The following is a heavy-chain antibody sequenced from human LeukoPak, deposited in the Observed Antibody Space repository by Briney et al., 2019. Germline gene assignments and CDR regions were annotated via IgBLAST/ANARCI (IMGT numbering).Heavy chain of an antibody. CDR1: GFTFSSYS. CDR3: ARGDWFDP. J-gene: IGHJ5*02. Sequence: GGSLRLSCAASGFTFSSYSMNWVRQAPGKGLEWVSVIYSGGSTYYADSVKGRFTISRDNSKNTLYLQMNSLRAEDTAVYYCARGDWFDPWGQGTLVTVSS. CDR2: IYSGGST. V-gene: IGHV3-53*01.